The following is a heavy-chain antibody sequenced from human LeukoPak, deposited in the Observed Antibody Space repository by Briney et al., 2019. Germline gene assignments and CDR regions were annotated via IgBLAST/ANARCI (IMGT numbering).Heavy chain of an antibody. Sequence: GGSLRLSCAASGFXFSSYAISWVRQAPGKGLEWVSAISGSGGSTYYADSVKGRFTISRDNSKNTLYLQMNSLRAEDTAVYYCAKEGAASSGWYGDAFDIWGQGTMVTVSS. CDR3: AKEGAASSGWYGDAFDI. CDR1: GFXFSSYA. D-gene: IGHD6-19*01. CDR2: ISGSGGST. V-gene: IGHV3-23*01. J-gene: IGHJ3*02.